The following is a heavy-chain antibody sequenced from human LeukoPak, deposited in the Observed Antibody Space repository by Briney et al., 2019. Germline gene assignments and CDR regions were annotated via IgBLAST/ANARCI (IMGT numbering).Heavy chain of an antibody. CDR2: ISGSGDNT. CDR1: GFTFSSYA. J-gene: IGHJ2*01. CDR3: AKDPRDGYKSVCQYFGL. Sequence: GGSLRLSCAASGFTFSSYAMSWVRQAPGKGLEWVSGISGSGDNTYYRDSVKGRFTISRDNSKNTLYLQINSLRAEDTAVYYCAKDPRDGYKSVCQYFGLWGRGTLVIVSS. D-gene: IGHD5-24*01. V-gene: IGHV3-23*01.